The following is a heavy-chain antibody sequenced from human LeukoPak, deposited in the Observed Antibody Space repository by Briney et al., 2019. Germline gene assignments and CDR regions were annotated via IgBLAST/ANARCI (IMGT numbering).Heavy chain of an antibody. J-gene: IGHJ5*02. Sequence: ASVKVSCKAFGYPFTAYYMYWLRQAPGQGPEWMGIINPSGGSTSYAQKFQGRVTMTRDMSTNTVYMELSSLRSEDTAVYYCARDIPLRAWGQGTLVTVSS. CDR3: ARDIPLRA. CDR1: GYPFTAYY. CDR2: INPSGGST. V-gene: IGHV1-46*01. D-gene: IGHD2-21*01.